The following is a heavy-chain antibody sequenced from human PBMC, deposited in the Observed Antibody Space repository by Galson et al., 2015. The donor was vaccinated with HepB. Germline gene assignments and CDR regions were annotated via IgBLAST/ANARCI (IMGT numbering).Heavy chain of an antibody. CDR3: ARGGLWFGELLYPYYYYGMDV. CDR1: GFTFSSYA. D-gene: IGHD3-10*01. CDR2: ISYDGSNK. J-gene: IGHJ6*02. Sequence: SLRLSCAASGFTFSSYAMHWVRQAPGKGLEWVAVISYDGSNKYYADSVKGRFTISRDNSKNTLYLQMNSLRAEDTAVYYCARGGLWFGELLYPYYYYGMDVWGQGTTVTVSS. V-gene: IGHV3-30-3*01.